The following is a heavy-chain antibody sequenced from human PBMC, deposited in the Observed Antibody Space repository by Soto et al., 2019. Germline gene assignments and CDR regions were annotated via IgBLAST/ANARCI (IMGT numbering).Heavy chain of an antibody. CDR3: AVGGRLVPAAIRSLYGMDV. J-gene: IGHJ6*02. Sequence: QITLKESGPTLVKPTQTLTLTCTFSGFSLSTSGVGVGWIRQPPGKALEWLALIYWDDDKRYSPSLKSRLTITKDTSKNQVVLTMTNMDPVDTATYYCAVGGRLVPAAIRSLYGMDVWGQGTTVTVSS. D-gene: IGHD2-2*01. V-gene: IGHV2-5*02. CDR1: GFSLSTSGVG. CDR2: IYWDDDK.